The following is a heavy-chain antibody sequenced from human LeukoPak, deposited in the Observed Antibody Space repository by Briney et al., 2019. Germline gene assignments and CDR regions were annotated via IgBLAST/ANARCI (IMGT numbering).Heavy chain of an antibody. CDR1: GFTFSSYG. V-gene: IGHV3-33*01. J-gene: IGHJ4*02. CDR3: AREARTGGCNDY. CDR2: IWYVGSNK. Sequence: GRSLRLSGAGSGFTFSSYGMHRDRQAPGKGLEGVAVIWYVGSNKYSADSVKGRVTISRDNSKNTLYMQMNSLRAEDTAVYYCAREARTGGCNDYWGQGTLVTVSS. D-gene: IGHD6-19*01.